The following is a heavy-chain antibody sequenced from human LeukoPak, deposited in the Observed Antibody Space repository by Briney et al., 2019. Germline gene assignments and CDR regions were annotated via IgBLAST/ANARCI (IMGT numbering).Heavy chain of an antibody. CDR2: ISPRGGGT. D-gene: IGHD7-27*01. J-gene: IGHJ4*02. Sequence: GGSLRLSCAASGFTFSSYIMNWVRQAPGKGLEWLSGISPRGGGTYYADSVKGRFTISRDDSKSTLSLQMNSLRVEDTAVYYCARDLAWGAFDYWGQGTLVTVSS. V-gene: IGHV3-23*01. CDR1: GFTFSSYI. CDR3: ARDLAWGAFDY.